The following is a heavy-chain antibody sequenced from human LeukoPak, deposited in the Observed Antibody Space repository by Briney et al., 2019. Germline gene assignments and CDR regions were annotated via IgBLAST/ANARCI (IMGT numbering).Heavy chain of an antibody. CDR2: INHSGST. V-gene: IGHV4-34*01. D-gene: IGHD4-17*01. J-gene: IGHJ4*02. Sequence: SETLSLTCAVYGGSFSGYYWSWIRQPPGKGLEWIGEINHSGSTNYNPSLKSRVTISVDTSKNQFSLKLSSVTAADTAVYYCARGRRGTTVTTVELGYWGQGTLVTASS. CDR3: ARGRRGTTVTTVELGY. CDR1: GGSFSGYY.